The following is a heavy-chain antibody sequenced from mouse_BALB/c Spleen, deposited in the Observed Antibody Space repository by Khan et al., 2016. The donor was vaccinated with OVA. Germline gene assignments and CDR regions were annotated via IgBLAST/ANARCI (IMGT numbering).Heavy chain of an antibody. V-gene: IGHV2-4-1*01. J-gene: IGHJ3*01. CDR2: IWSGGST. D-gene: IGHD2-14*01. CDR3: AGNSDMYDFAY. Sequence: QVQLKESGPGLVQPSQSLSITCTVSGFSLSTYGVHWVRQSPGKGLEWLGVIWSGGSTDYNAAFISRLSISKDNSKSQDFFKMNSLQADATAIYYCAGNSDMYDFAYGGRGTLVAVSA. CDR1: GFSLSTYG.